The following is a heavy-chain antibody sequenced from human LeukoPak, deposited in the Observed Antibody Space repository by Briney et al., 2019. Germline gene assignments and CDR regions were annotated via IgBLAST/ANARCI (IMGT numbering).Heavy chain of an antibody. CDR2: INAGNGNT. CDR3: ARGQEWSGELYFDY. CDR1: GYTFTSYA. J-gene: IGHJ4*02. Sequence: ASVKVSCKASGYTFTSYAMHWVRQAPGQRLEWMGWINAGNGNTKYSQKFQGRVTITRDTSASTAYMELSSLRSEDTAVYYCARGQEWSGELYFDYWGQGTLVTVSS. D-gene: IGHD3-10*01. V-gene: IGHV1-3*01.